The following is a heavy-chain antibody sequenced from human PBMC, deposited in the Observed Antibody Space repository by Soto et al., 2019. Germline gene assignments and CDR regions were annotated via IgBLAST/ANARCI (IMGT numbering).Heavy chain of an antibody. CDR2: CHNSGVT. CDR1: GGFISSSNYF. CDR3: ATTSSGYPY. Sequence: QLQPQESGPGLVRPSETLSLTCTVTGGFISSSNYFWGWIRQSPVKGLEWIGSCHNSGVTYYNPSLKSRATVDMSKNQISLKLSSVTAADTALYYCATTSSGYPYWGRGTLVTVSS. V-gene: IGHV4-39*01. J-gene: IGHJ4*02. D-gene: IGHD3-22*01.